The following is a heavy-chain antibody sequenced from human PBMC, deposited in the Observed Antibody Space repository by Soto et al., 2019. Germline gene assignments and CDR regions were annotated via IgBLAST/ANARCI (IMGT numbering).Heavy chain of an antibody. Sequence: PSENPSLTCAVYGGSFSGYYWSWIRQPPGKGLEWIGEINHSGSTNYNPSLKSRVTISVDTSKNQFSLKLSSVTAADTAVYYCARVGVPFITMVRGVITRFDPWGQGTLVIVSS. J-gene: IGHJ5*02. CDR1: GGSFSGYY. CDR3: ARVGVPFITMVRGVITRFDP. V-gene: IGHV4-34*01. D-gene: IGHD3-10*01. CDR2: INHSGST.